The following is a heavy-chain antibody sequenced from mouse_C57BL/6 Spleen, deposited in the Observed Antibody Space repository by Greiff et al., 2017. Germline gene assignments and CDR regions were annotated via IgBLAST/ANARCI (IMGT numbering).Heavy chain of an antibody. D-gene: IGHD1-1*01. Sequence: VQLQQSGPELVKPGASVKISCKASGYAFSSSWMNWVKQRPGTGLEWIGRIYPGDGDTNYNGKFKGKATLTADKSSSPAYMQLSSLTSEDSAVNFCARNYYGCSYDAMDYWGQGTSVTVSS. CDR2: IYPGDGDT. CDR3: ARNYYGCSYDAMDY. V-gene: IGHV1-82*01. J-gene: IGHJ4*01. CDR1: GYAFSSSW.